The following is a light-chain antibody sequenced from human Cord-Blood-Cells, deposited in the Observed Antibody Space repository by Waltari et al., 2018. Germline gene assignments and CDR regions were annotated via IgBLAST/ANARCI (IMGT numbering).Light chain of an antibody. CDR1: SLRRSY. CDR2: GKH. CDR3: NSRDSSGNHLV. J-gene: IGLJ3*02. V-gene: IGLV3-19*01. Sequence: SSELTQDPAVSVALGQTVRINCQGDSLRRSYASWYHQKPGQAPVLVIYGKHNRPSGIPDRFSGSSSGNTASLTITGAQAEDEADYYCNSRDSSGNHLVFGGGTKLTVL.